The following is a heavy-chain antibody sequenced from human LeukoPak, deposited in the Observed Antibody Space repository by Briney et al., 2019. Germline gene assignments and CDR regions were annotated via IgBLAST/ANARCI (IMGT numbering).Heavy chain of an antibody. CDR3: ARMYYYGSGSYNWFVP. D-gene: IGHD3-10*01. V-gene: IGHV1-18*01. J-gene: IGHJ5*02. Sequence: GASVTVSCKASGYTFTSYGISWVRQAPGQGLEWMGWISAYNGNTNYAQKLQGRVTMTTDTSTSTAYMDLSSLRSDDTDVYYCARMYYYGSGSYNWFVPLGQGTLVTVSS. CDR1: GYTFTSYG. CDR2: ISAYNGNT.